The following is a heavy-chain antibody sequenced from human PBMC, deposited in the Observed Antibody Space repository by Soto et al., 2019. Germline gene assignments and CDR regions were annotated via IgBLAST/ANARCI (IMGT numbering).Heavy chain of an antibody. D-gene: IGHD3-3*01. CDR1: GYPVTAYY. V-gene: IGHV1-2*02. Sequence: QLHLVQSGAVVKKPGASVTVSCSASGYPVTAYYMHWVRQAPGRGLEWMGGINPATGAAKYTQTFRGRVTMPRETSMSTVFMEPSGLTSEDAAVFYWARGGGVGVAGSAAFDMWGQGTLVTVSS. J-gene: IGHJ3*02. CDR3: ARGGGVGVAGSAAFDM. CDR2: INPATGAA.